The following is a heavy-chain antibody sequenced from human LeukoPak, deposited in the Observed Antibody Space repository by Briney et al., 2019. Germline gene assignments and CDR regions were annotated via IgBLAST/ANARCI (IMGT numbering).Heavy chain of an antibody. V-gene: IGHV4-4*09. J-gene: IGHJ4*02. CDR3: ASSYFGYTFDY. Sequence: PSETLSLTCTVSGGSISSYYWSWIRQPPGKGLEWIGYIYTSGSTNYNPSLKSRVTISVDTSKNQFSLKLSSVTAADTAVYYCASSYFGYTFDYWGQGTLVTVSS. CDR2: IYTSGST. D-gene: IGHD3-10*01. CDR1: GGSISSYY.